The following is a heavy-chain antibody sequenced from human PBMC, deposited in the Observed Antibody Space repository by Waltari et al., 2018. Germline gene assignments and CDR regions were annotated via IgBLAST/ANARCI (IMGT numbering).Heavy chain of an antibody. Sequence: QVQLQESGPGLVKPSETLSLTCTVSGGSISSYYWSWIRQPPGKGLEWIGYIYYSGSTNYNPSRKSRVTISVDTSKNQFSLKLSSVTAADTAVYYCARHRWVGATRGFDYWGQGTLVTVSS. J-gene: IGHJ4*02. CDR1: GGSISSYY. V-gene: IGHV4-59*08. CDR3: ARHRWVGATRGFDY. CDR2: IYYSGST. D-gene: IGHD1-26*01.